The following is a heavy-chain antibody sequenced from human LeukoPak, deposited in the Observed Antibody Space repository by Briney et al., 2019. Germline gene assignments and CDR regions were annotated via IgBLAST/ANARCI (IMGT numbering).Heavy chain of an antibody. Sequence: PSETLSLTCTVSGGSISSSNYYWGWIRQPPGKGLEWIGSIYDSGSTYYNPSLKSRVTIPVDTSKNQFSLKLSSVTAADTAVYYCARLLMVRGITTLDYWGQGTLVTVSS. CDR3: ARLLMVRGITTLDY. V-gene: IGHV4-39*01. CDR2: IYDSGST. J-gene: IGHJ4*02. D-gene: IGHD3-10*01. CDR1: GGSISSSNYY.